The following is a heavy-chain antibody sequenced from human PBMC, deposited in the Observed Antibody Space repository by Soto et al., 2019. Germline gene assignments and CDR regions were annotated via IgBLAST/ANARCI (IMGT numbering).Heavy chain of an antibody. D-gene: IGHD6-19*01. CDR2: IIPIDGTT. CDR3: ASSGDAYYFDY. J-gene: IGHJ4*02. CDR1: GCTFSSFT. V-gene: IGHV1-69*13. Sequence: ASVKVSCKASGCTFSSFTISWVRQAPGQGLEWMGGIIPIDGTTNYAQKFQGRVTITADESTSTAYMELSSLRSEDTAVYYCASSGDAYYFDYWGQGTLVTVSS.